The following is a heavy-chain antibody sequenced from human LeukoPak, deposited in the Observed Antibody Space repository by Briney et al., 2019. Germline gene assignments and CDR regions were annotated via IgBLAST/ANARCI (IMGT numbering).Heavy chain of an antibody. CDR3: AKYRWLQLDYFDY. J-gene: IGHJ4*02. V-gene: IGHV3-23*01. CDR1: GFTFSSYA. CDR2: ISGSGGSA. D-gene: IGHD5-24*01. Sequence: PGGSLRLSCAASGFTFSSYAMSWVRQAPGKGLEWVSAISGSGGSAYYADSVKGRFTISRDNSKNTLYLQMNSLRAEDTAVYYCAKYRWLQLDYFDYWGQGTLVTVSS.